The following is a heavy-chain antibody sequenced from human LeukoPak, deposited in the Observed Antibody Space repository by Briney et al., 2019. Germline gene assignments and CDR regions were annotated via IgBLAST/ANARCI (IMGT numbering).Heavy chain of an antibody. CDR3: ARENLEYGDYAIDY. V-gene: IGHV3-13*01. D-gene: IGHD4-17*01. J-gene: IGHJ4*02. Sequence: GGSLRLSCAASGFMFSKYDMHWVRQVTGKGLEWVSGIDRDGVTYYSGSVRGRFTSSRENAKNSLDLQMNTLRAGDTGVYYCARENLEYGDYAIDYWGQRILVIASS. CDR1: GFMFSKYD. CDR2: IDRDGVT.